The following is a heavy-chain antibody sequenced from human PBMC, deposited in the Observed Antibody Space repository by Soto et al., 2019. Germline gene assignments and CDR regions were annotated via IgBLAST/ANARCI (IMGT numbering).Heavy chain of an antibody. J-gene: IGHJ3*02. CDR1: GGSISSGDYY. D-gene: IGHD6-19*01. V-gene: IGHV4-30-4*02. CDR2: IYYSGST. CDR3: ARGIRIAVAANDAFDI. Sequence: SETLSLTCTVSGGSISSGDYYWSWIRQPPGKGLEWIGYIYYSGSTYYNPSLKSRVTISVDTSKNQSSLKLSSVTAADTAVYYCARGIRIAVAANDAFDIWGQGTMVTVSS.